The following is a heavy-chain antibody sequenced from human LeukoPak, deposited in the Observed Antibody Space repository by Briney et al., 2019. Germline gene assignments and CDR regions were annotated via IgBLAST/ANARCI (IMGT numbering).Heavy chain of an antibody. CDR1: AGSISSVSYY. CDR2: IYYNGST. D-gene: IGHD2-2*01. CDR3: AREGYCSSPSCLDY. J-gene: IGHJ4*02. Sequence: SQTLSLTCTVSAGSISSVSYYWSWIRQPPGKGLEWIGYIYYNGSTYYNPSLKSRVTISVDTSKNQFSLKLSSVTAADTAVYYCAREGYCSSPSCLDYWGQGTLVTVSS. V-gene: IGHV4-30-4*01.